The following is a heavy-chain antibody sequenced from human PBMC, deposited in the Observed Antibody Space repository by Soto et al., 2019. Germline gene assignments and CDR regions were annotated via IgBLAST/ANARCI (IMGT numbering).Heavy chain of an antibody. CDR1: GFTFSSYS. Sequence: LRLSCAASGFTFSSYSMNWVRQAPGKGLECVSSISSSSSYIYYADSVKGRFTISRDNAKNSLYLQMNSLRAEDTAVYYCARDLKSRVVVASFDIGLDYWGQGTLVTVSS. CDR2: ISSSSSYI. V-gene: IGHV3-21*01. CDR3: ARDLKSRVVVASFDIGLDY. D-gene: IGHD2-15*01. J-gene: IGHJ4*02.